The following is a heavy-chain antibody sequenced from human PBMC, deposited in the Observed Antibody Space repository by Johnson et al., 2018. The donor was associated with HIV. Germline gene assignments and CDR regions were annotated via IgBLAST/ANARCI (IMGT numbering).Heavy chain of an antibody. CDR1: GCIFRSYP. D-gene: IGHD3-3*01. Sequence: VQLVESGGGLVQPGRSLRLSSAAPGCIFRSYPMHWVRQVPGKGLEWVSGCSWNGGRPSYADSVTGRFTISRDNAKNSLYLQMNSLRAEDTALYYCARDRGRTSPFGVVIMDAFDIWGQGTMVTISS. CDR2: CSWNGGRP. V-gene: IGHV3-20*03. CDR3: ARDRGRTSPFGVVIMDAFDI. J-gene: IGHJ3*02.